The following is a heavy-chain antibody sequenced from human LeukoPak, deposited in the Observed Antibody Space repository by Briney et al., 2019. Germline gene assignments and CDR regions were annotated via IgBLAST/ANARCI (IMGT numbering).Heavy chain of an antibody. D-gene: IGHD3-9*01. CDR3: ARGEAYDILTGYNSYYFDY. Sequence: SEALPLTCTVSGGSISSYYWSWIRQPPGKGLEWIGYIYYSGSTNYNPSLKSRVTISVDTSKNQFSLKLSSVTAADTAVYYCARGEAYDILTGYNSYYFDYWGQGTLVTVSS. CDR1: GGSISSYY. V-gene: IGHV4-59*01. CDR2: IYYSGST. J-gene: IGHJ4*02.